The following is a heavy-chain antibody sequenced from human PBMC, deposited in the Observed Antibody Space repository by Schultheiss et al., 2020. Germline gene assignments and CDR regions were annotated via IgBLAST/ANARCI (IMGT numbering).Heavy chain of an antibody. CDR2: IYYSGST. CDR1: GGSISSSSYY. Sequence: SETLSLTCTVSGGSISSSSYYWGWIRQPPGKGLEWIGSIYYSGSTYYNPSLKSRVTISVDTSKNQFSLKLSSVTAADTAVYYCARGLEGYCSSTSCYHFDYWGKGTLVTVSS. CDR3: ARGLEGYCSSTSCYHFDY. V-gene: IGHV4-39*07. J-gene: IGHJ4*02. D-gene: IGHD2-2*01.